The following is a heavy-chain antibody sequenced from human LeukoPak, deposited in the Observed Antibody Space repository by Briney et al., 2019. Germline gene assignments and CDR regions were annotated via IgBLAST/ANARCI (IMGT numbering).Heavy chain of an antibody. D-gene: IGHD2-2*03. CDR2: ISEDESNK. CDR1: RFTFSSYA. V-gene: IGHV3-30*04. Sequence: GSLLLSCPVSRFTFSSYAIHWVGQATGKGTDWVAVISEDESNKDYADSVKGRFTISRDNSKNTLYLQLNSLRPADTAVYYCARVDDLDAFDIWGQGTMVTVSS. J-gene: IGHJ3*02. CDR3: ARVDDLDAFDI.